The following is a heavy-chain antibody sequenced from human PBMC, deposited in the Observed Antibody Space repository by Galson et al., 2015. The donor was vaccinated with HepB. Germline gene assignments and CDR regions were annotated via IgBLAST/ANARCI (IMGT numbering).Heavy chain of an antibody. Sequence: SVKVSCKASGNTFTNSYLHWVRQAPGQGLEWMGRVNPNSGGADFPQKFQGRVSMTRDTSIATVYMELSGLTSDDTATYYCARGIIPPWSADLGDEYLQYWGQGTLVTVS. J-gene: IGHJ1*01. CDR1: GNTFTNSY. CDR2: VNPNSGGA. CDR3: ARGIIPPWSADLGDEYLQY. D-gene: IGHD3-16*01. V-gene: IGHV1-2*06.